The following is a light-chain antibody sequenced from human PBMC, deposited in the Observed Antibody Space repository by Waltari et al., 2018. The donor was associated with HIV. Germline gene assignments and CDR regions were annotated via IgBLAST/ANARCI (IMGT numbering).Light chain of an antibody. Sequence: QSALTQPASVSGSLSQSISISCTGTTSDVGGYNRVSLHQHHPDKAPKLIIYNVTNRPSGVSNRFSGSKSGNTASLTISGLRAEDEAYYYCSSYRSSYTLDIVFGGGTKLTVL. CDR1: TSDVGGYNR. CDR3: SSYRSSYTLDIV. V-gene: IGLV2-14*01. CDR2: NVT. J-gene: IGLJ2*01.